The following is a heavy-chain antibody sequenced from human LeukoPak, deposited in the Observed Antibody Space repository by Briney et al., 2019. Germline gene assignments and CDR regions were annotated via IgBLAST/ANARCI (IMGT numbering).Heavy chain of an antibody. D-gene: IGHD3-22*01. CDR3: AGYYYDSSGYYGQSNYFDY. V-gene: IGHV3-33*01. CDR1: GFTFSSYG. CDR2: IWYDGSNK. J-gene: IGHJ4*02. Sequence: TGRSLRFSCAASGFTFSSYGMHWVRQAPGKGLEWVAVIWYDGSNKYYADSVKGRFTISRDNSKNTLYLQMNSLRAEDTAVYYCAGYYYDSSGYYGQSNYFDYWGQGTLVTVSS.